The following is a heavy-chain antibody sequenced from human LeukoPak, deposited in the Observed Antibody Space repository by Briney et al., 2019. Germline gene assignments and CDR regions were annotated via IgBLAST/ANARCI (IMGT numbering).Heavy chain of an antibody. CDR1: GGSFSGHF. D-gene: IGHD6-13*01. Sequence: SETLSLTCAVYGGSFSGHFWTWIRQPPGKGLEWVGEIKHSGSTNYNASLKSRVTISVDTSKNLFSLKLSSVTAADTAVYYCAIAPAAAGTIDYWGQGTLVTVSS. V-gene: IGHV4-34*01. J-gene: IGHJ4*02. CDR3: AIAPAAAGTIDY. CDR2: IKHSGST.